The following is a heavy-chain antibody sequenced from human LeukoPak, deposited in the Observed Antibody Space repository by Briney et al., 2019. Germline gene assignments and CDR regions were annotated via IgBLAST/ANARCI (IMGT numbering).Heavy chain of an antibody. V-gene: IGHV3-30-3*01. CDR2: ISYDGSNK. CDR3: ARSAIFSSGYYYDYFDY. J-gene: IGHJ4*02. Sequence: GGSLRLSRAASGFTFSSYAMHWVRQAPGKGLERVAVISYDGSNKYYADSVKGRFTISRDNSKNTLYLQMNSLRAEDTAVYYCARSAIFSSGYYYDYFDYWGQGTLVTVSS. D-gene: IGHD3-22*01. CDR1: GFTFSSYA.